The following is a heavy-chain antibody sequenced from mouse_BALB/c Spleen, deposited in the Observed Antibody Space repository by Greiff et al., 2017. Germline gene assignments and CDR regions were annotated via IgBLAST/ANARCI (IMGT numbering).Heavy chain of an antibody. J-gene: IGHJ1*01. CDR3: ARYGGYYGNFDV. CDR1: GYTFTSYT. D-gene: IGHD2-3*01. V-gene: IGHV1-4*02. CDR2: INPSSGYT. Sequence: QVQLQQSAAELARPGASVKMSCKASGYTFTSYTMHWVKQRPGQGLEWIGYINPSSGYTEYNQKFKDKTTLTADKSSSTAYMQLSSLTSEDSAVYYCARYGGYYGNFDVWGAGTTVTVSS.